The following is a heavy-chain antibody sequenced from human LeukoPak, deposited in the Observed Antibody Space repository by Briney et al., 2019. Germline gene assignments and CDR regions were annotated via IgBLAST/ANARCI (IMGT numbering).Heavy chain of an antibody. Sequence: ASVKVCCKASGYTFSSYDINWVRQAAGQGLEWMGWMNPKTGNTGYAQKFQGRVTITRNTTISTAYMELSSLRSEDTAVYYCARGRYDTAGKYYYYMDVWGKGTTVTVSS. V-gene: IGHV1-8*03. CDR2: MNPKTGNT. J-gene: IGHJ6*03. CDR3: ARGRYDTAGKYYYYMDV. D-gene: IGHD5-18*01. CDR1: GYTFSSYD.